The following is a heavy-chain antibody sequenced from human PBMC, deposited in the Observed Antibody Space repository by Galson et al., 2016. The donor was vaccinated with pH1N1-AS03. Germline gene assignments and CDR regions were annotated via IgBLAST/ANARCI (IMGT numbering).Heavy chain of an antibody. Sequence: APGKGLEWVANINQDGSAVHYVDSVKGRFTISRDNAKNSLSLQMNSLRDEDTAVYYCTRGGYSSTWYWVYWGQGTLVTVSS. CDR3: TRGGYSSTWYWVY. CDR2: INQDGSAV. D-gene: IGHD6-13*01. V-gene: IGHV3-7*03. J-gene: IGHJ4*02.